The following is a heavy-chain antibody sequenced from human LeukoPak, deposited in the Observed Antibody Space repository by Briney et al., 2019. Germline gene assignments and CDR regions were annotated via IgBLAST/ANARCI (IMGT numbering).Heavy chain of an antibody. Sequence: KRGESLKISCKASGYKFTNYWIGWVRQMPGKGLEWMTIIYPGDSETRYSPSFQGQVTISADKSISTAYLQWSSLKASDTAMDYCARLAACEWCSSTSNWFDPWGQGTLVTVSS. CDR1: GYKFTNYW. CDR3: ARLAACEWCSSTSNWFDP. CDR2: IYPGDSET. D-gene: IGHD2-2*01. V-gene: IGHV5-51*01. J-gene: IGHJ5*02.